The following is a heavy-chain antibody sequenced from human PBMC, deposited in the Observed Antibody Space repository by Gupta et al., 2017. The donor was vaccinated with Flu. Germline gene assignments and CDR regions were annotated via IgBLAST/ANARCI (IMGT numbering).Heavy chain of an antibody. J-gene: IGHJ6*02. CDR3: ARDQYGMDV. Sequence: QVQLVQSGAEVKKPGASVKVSCTASGYTFTEYYIHWVRRAPGQGLEWMGWINPNSGDTNYVQKFQNRATMTRDTSISTVYMELSRLRSDDTAVYYCARDQYGMDVWGQGTKVTVSS. V-gene: IGHV1-2*02. CDR1: GYTFTEYY. CDR2: INPNSGDT.